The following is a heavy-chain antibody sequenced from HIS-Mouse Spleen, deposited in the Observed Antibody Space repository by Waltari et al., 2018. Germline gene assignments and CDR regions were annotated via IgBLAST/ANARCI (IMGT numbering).Heavy chain of an antibody. J-gene: IGHJ2*01. Sequence: QVQLQQWGAGLLKPSETLSLTCAVYGGSFSGYYWSWIRQPPGKGLEWIREINHSGRTNYNPSLKSRGTISVDTSKNQFSLKLSSVTAADTAVYYCARARDHYWYFDLWGRGTLVTVSS. CDR1: GGSFSGYY. V-gene: IGHV4-34*01. CDR3: ARARDHYWYFDL. CDR2: INHSGRT.